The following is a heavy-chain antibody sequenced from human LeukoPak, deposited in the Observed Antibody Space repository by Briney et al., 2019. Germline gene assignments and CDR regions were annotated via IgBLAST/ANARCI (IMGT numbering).Heavy chain of an antibody. Sequence: ASVKVSCKVSGYTLTELSMHWVRQAPGKGLEWMGGFDPEDGETIYAQKFQGRVTMTEDTSTDTAYMELSSLRSEDTAVYYCATTGYCSSTSCYGANWFDPWGQGTRVTVSS. CDR2: FDPEDGET. J-gene: IGHJ5*02. CDR3: ATTGYCSSTSCYGANWFDP. CDR1: GYTLTELS. V-gene: IGHV1-24*01. D-gene: IGHD2-2*01.